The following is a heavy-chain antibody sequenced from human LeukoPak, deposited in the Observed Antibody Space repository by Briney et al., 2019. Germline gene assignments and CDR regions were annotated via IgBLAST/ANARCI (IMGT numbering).Heavy chain of an antibody. Sequence: GGTLRLSCAASGFTFSSFDMSWVRQAPGKGLEWVSTISSSGGSTYYADSVKGRFTISRDNSENTLYLQMSSLRAEDTALYYCAKGYYYRSGKFDYWGQGTLVTVSS. CDR1: GFTFSSFD. CDR3: AKGYYYRSGKFDY. D-gene: IGHD3-10*01. V-gene: IGHV3-23*01. J-gene: IGHJ4*02. CDR2: ISSSGGST.